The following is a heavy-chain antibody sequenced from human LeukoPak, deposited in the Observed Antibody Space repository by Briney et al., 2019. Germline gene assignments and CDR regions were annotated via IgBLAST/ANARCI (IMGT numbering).Heavy chain of an antibody. Sequence: PGGSLRLSCSASGFTFSSYALHWVRQAPGKGLEYVSAISSNGGTTYYADSLKGRFTISRDNSKNMLYLQMSSLRAEDTALYYCVKEAKEGWNYFDYWGQGALVTVSS. CDR3: VKEAKEGWNYFDY. CDR1: GFTFSSYA. CDR2: ISSNGGTT. V-gene: IGHV3-64D*09. D-gene: IGHD6-19*01. J-gene: IGHJ4*02.